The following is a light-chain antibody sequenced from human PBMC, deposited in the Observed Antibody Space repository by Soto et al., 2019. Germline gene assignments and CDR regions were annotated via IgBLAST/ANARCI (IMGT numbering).Light chain of an antibody. CDR3: QQRYNWPLT. Sequence: EIVLTQSPATLSLSPGERATLSCRASQSVSRNLAWYQQKPGQAPRLLIYGASNRATGIPARFGGSGSGTDFTLTISSLEPEDFAVYYFQQRYNWPLTFGGGTKVEI. CDR1: QSVSRN. J-gene: IGKJ4*01. CDR2: GAS. V-gene: IGKV3-11*01.